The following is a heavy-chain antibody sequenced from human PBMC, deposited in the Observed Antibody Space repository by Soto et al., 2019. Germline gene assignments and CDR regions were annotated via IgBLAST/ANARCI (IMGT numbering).Heavy chain of an antibody. V-gene: IGHV3-30-3*01. J-gene: IGHJ5*01. CDR2: ISYDGSDK. D-gene: IGHD6-13*01. Sequence: QVQLVESGGGEVPPGRSLRLSCTASGFIFSSYALHWVRQAPGKGLEWVAGISYDGSDKYYADSVRGRFTISRDKATSTVFLEMNSRRPDEAAVDYCARGYGGDSWGQGTQVTVAS. CDR1: GFIFSSYA. CDR3: ARGYGGDS.